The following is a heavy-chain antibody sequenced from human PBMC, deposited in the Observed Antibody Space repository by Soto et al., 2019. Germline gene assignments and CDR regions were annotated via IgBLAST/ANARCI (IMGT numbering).Heavy chain of an antibody. Sequence: QVQLQQWGAGLLKPSETLSLTCAVYGGSFSGYSWTGIRQPPGTGLEWIGEINHTGSTNYNPSLKSRVTISVDTSKNQFSLKLTSVTAADTAVYYCARDKITGLFDYWGQGTLVTVSS. CDR1: GGSFSGYS. D-gene: IGHD2-8*02. J-gene: IGHJ4*02. CDR2: INHTGST. CDR3: ARDKITGLFDY. V-gene: IGHV4-34*01.